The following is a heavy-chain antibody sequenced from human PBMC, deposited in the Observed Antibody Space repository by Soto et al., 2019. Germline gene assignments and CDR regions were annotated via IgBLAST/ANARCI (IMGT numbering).Heavy chain of an antibody. CDR1: GGTFNNYA. J-gene: IGHJ4*02. D-gene: IGHD5-12*01. V-gene: IGHV1-69*01. Sequence: QVQLVQSGAEVKKPGSSVKVTCKASGGTFNNYAISWVRQAPGQGLEWMGGIIPIIGTADYAHKFQGRLAISADESTGTTFMELSSLRSEDTALYYCARGGVDVVATSAFDYWGQGTLLTVSS. CDR3: ARGGVDVVATSAFDY. CDR2: IIPIIGTA.